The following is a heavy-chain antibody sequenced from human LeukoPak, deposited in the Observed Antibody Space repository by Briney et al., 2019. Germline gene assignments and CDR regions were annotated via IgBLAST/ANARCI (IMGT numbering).Heavy chain of an antibody. V-gene: IGHV3-21*01. CDR2: ISGSSSYM. CDR3: AKAYYDSSGYSYYFDY. D-gene: IGHD3-22*01. CDR1: GFPFSAYS. J-gene: IGHJ4*02. Sequence: GGSLRLSCAASGFPFSAYSMNWVRQAPGKGLEWVSSISGSSSYMFYVDSVKGRFTISRDNAKNSLYLQMNSLRAEDTAVYYCAKAYYDSSGYSYYFDYWGQGTLVTVSS.